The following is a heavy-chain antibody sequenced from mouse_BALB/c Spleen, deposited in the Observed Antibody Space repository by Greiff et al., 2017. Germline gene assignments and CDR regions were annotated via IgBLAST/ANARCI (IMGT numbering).Heavy chain of an antibody. Sequence: QVQLQQPGAELVRPGASVKISCKATGYTFSSYWIEWVKQRPGHGLEWIGEILPGSGSTNYNEKFKGKATFTADTSSNTAYMQLSSLTSEDSAVYYCARSLIYYYGSSFAYWGQGTLVTVSA. J-gene: IGHJ3*01. CDR3: ARSLIYYYGSSFAY. V-gene: IGHV1-9*01. CDR1: GYTFSSYW. CDR2: ILPGSGST. D-gene: IGHD1-1*01.